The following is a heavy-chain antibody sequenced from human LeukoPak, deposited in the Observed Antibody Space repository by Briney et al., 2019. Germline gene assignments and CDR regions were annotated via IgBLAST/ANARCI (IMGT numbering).Heavy chain of an antibody. V-gene: IGHV3-30*18. CDR3: AKDLDWLYYYYGMDV. CDR1: GFTFSSYG. J-gene: IGHJ6*04. CDR2: ISYDGSNK. Sequence: GGSLGLSCAASGFTFSSYGMHWVRQAPGKGLEWVAVISYDGSNKYYADSVKGRFTISRDNSKNTLYLQMNSLRAEDTAVYYCAKDLDWLYYYYGMDVWGKGTTVTVSS. D-gene: IGHD3-9*01.